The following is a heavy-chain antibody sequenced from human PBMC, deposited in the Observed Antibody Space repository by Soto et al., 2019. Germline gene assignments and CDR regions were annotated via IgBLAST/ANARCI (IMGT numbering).Heavy chain of an antibody. Sequence: APVKVSCKASGYTLSDNYMHWVRQAPGQGLEWMGLINPNTGDTNYAQNFHGRVTMTRDTSISTAYMELSTLRSADTALYFCARALGYSNLVYGMDALGQGTTGTVSS. CDR1: GYTLSDNY. CDR2: INPNTGDT. J-gene: IGHJ6*02. D-gene: IGHD4-4*01. CDR3: ARALGYSNLVYGMDA. V-gene: IGHV1-2*02.